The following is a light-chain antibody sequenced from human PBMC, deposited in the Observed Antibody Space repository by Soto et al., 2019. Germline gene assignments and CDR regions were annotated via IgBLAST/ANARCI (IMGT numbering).Light chain of an antibody. CDR1: QSISIG. CDR3: HQRNK. Sequence: EIVMTQSPATLSVSPGETATLSCRASQSISIGLAWYQQKPGQAPRLLIYDASNRVTGIPARLSGSRSGTDFTLTISSLEPEDFAVYFCHQRNKFGQGTRLEIK. V-gene: IGKV3-11*01. J-gene: IGKJ5*01. CDR2: DAS.